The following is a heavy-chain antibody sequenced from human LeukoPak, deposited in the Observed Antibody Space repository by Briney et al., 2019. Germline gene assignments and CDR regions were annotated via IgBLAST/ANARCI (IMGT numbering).Heavy chain of an antibody. D-gene: IGHD3-10*01. V-gene: IGHV3-21*04. CDR2: ISSSSSYI. J-gene: IGHJ1*01. CDR3: AKLGGHGSGSYAPVQH. CDR1: GFTFSSYS. Sequence: RTGGSLRLSCAASGFTFSSYSMNWVRQAPGKGLEWVSSISSSSSYIYYADSVKGRFTISRDNSKNTLYLQMNSLRAENTAVYYCAKLGGHGSGSYAPVQHWGQGTLVTVSS.